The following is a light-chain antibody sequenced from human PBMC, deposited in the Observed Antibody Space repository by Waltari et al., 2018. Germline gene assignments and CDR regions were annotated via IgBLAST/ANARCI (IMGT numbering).Light chain of an antibody. Sequence: VLTQSPATLSLSAGGRAHLSCRASQSAFNYLAWYQPKRGQAPRLLIYDTSKRATGIPARFSGSGSGTDFTLTISNLEADDFALYYCQQGSILPLTFGGGTKVEIK. CDR3: QQGSILPLT. CDR2: DTS. CDR1: QSAFNY. J-gene: IGKJ4*01. V-gene: IGKV3-11*01.